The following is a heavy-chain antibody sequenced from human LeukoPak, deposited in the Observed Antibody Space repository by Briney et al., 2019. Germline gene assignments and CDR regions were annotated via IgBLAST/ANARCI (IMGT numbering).Heavy chain of an antibody. D-gene: IGHD2-2*01. CDR2: ISSSGSTI. J-gene: IGHJ4*02. CDR1: GFTFSDYY. Sequence: GGSLRLSCAASGFTFSDYYMSWIRQAPGKGLEWVSYISSSGSTIYYADSVKGRFTISRDNAKNSLYLQMNSLRAEDTAVYYCARDLPRYCSSTSCPNPSFDYWGQGTLVTVSS. CDR3: ARDLPRYCSSTSCPNPSFDY. V-gene: IGHV3-11*01.